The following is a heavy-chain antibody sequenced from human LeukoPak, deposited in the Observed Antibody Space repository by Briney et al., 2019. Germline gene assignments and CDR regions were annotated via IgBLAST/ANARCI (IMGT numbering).Heavy chain of an antibody. CDR1: GFTFRGYA. V-gene: IGHV3-30*04. D-gene: IGHD6-13*01. CDR2: ISSDGTNQ. CDR3: ARDKSSYSSSWHRFFDY. Sequence: SLRHSCAASGFTFRGYAMHWVRQAPGKGLEWVSDISSDGTNQHYADSVKGRFTISRDNSQNTLFLQMNSLRVEDMGVYYCARDKSSYSSSWHRFFDYWGQGTLVTVSA. J-gene: IGHJ4*02.